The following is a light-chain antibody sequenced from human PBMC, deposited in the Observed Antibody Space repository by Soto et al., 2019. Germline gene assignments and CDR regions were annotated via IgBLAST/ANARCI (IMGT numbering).Light chain of an antibody. CDR3: QQYGSSPPST. Sequence: EIVLTQSPATLSLCPGERATLSCRASQTVGRSLAWYQQKPGQAPRLLISDASNRATGIPARFSGSGSGTDFTLTISRLEPEDFAVYYCQQYGSSPPSTFGQGTRLEIK. J-gene: IGKJ5*01. CDR2: DAS. V-gene: IGKV3-20*01. CDR1: QTVGRS.